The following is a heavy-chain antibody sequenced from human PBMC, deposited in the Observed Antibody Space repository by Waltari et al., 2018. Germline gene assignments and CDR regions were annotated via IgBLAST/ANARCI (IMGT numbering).Heavy chain of an antibody. Sequence: QLHLQEAGPGLVKPSETLSLTCSVSGGSIISNRHYWAWIRQPPGKGLEWTATISYTGTTYYNPSLRSRVTISVDMAKNQFSLKLTSVTPADTAVYYCATYVGASIGTAAFDVWGQGTMVTVFS. CDR3: ATYVGASIGTAAFDV. J-gene: IGHJ3*01. CDR2: ISYTGTT. V-gene: IGHV4-39*01. D-gene: IGHD3-16*01. CDR1: GGSIISNRHY.